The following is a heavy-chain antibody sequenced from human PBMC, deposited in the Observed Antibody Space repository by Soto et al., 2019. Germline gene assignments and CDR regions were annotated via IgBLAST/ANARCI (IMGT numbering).Heavy chain of an antibody. V-gene: IGHV3-9*01. J-gene: IGHJ3*02. CDR3: AKDPLAVAASEMLFDI. CDR1: GFTFDDYA. D-gene: IGHD6-19*01. CDR2: ISWNSGSI. Sequence: EVQLVESGGGLVQPGRSLRLSCAASGFTFDDYAMHWVRQAPGKGLEWVSGISWNSGSIGYADSVKGRFTISRDNAKNSLYLQMNSLRAEDTALYYCAKDPLAVAASEMLFDIWGQGTMVTVSS.